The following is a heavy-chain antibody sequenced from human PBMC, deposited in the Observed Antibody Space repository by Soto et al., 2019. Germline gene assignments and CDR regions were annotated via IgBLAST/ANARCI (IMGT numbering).Heavy chain of an antibody. CDR3: ASLAIGTIIRGAPDF. CDR2: ISGCGSSR. CDR1: GFTFSDYY. J-gene: IGHJ4*02. V-gene: IGHV3-11*01. D-gene: IGHD3-10*01. Sequence: GGSLRLSCAASGFTFSDYYMTWIRQAPGKGLGWGSYISGCGSSRYYADSVKGRFTISRDNAKNSLYLQMNSLRAEDTAMYYCASLAIGTIIRGAPDFWGQGTLVTVSS.